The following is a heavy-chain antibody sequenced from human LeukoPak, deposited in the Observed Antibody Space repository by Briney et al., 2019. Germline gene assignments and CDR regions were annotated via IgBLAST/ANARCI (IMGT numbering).Heavy chain of an antibody. CDR2: KYYSGST. D-gene: IGHD6-19*01. Sequence: TFSSSWMSWVRQGPGKGLEWIGSKYYSGSTYYNPSLKNRVTISVDTSKNQFSLKLSSVTAADTAVYYCARNIAVAGRGDYMDVWGKGTTVTISS. CDR1: TFSSSW. V-gene: IGHV4-39*01. J-gene: IGHJ6*03. CDR3: ARNIAVAGRGDYMDV.